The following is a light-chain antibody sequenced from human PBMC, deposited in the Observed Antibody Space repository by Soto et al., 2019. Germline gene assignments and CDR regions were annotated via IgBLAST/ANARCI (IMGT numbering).Light chain of an antibody. CDR1: QGISSY. CDR2: AVF. Sequence: DIQLTQSPSFLYASVGDRVTITCRASQGISSYLAWYQQKPGKAPNLLIYAVFSLQSGVPSRFSGSGSGTEFTLTISSLQPEDFATYYCQQLNSYPLTFGQGTRLEIK. J-gene: IGKJ5*01. CDR3: QQLNSYPLT. V-gene: IGKV1-9*01.